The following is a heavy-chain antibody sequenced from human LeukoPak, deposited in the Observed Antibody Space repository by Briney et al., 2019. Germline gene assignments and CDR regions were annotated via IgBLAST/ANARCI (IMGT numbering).Heavy chain of an antibody. Sequence: GGSLRLSCAASGFTFSSYDMHWVRQAPGKGLEWVAVISYGGSNKYYADSVKGRFTISRDNSKNTLHLQMNSLRAEDTAVYYCAKGLYYYDSSGHPPDYWGQGTLVTVSS. CDR1: GFTFSSYD. CDR2: ISYGGSNK. CDR3: AKGLYYYDSSGHPPDY. D-gene: IGHD3-22*01. V-gene: IGHV3-30*18. J-gene: IGHJ4*02.